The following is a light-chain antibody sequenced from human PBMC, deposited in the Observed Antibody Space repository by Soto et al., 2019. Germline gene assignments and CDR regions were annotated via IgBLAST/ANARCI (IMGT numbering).Light chain of an antibody. Sequence: DIQLTQSPSFLSASVGDRVTTPCRASQGISSSLAWYQQEPGKAPKLLIYAASTLQSGVPSWFSGSGSGTEFTLTISSLQPEDFATYYCQQLNSYPLTFGGGTKVEIK. CDR3: QQLNSYPLT. CDR2: AAS. J-gene: IGKJ4*01. V-gene: IGKV1-9*01. CDR1: QGISSS.